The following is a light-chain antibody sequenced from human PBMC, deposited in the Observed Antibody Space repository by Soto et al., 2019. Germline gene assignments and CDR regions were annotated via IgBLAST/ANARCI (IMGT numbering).Light chain of an antibody. CDR3: MQALQTPLT. V-gene: IGKV2-28*01. CDR1: QSLLHSNGYNY. J-gene: IGKJ4*01. CDR2: LGS. Sequence: DIVMTQSPLSLPVTPGEPASISCRSSQSLLHSNGYNYLDWYLQKPGRSPQLLICLGSNRASGVPDRFSGSGSGTDFTLKISRXEAEDVRVYYCMQALQTPLTFGGGTKV.